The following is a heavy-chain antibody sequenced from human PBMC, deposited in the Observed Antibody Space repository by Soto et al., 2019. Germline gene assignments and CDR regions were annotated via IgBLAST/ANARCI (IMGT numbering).Heavy chain of an antibody. CDR3: ARGQTYYYDSSGINAFDI. CDR1: GGTFSSYT. CDR2: IIPILGIA. J-gene: IGHJ3*02. V-gene: IGHV1-69*02. Sequence: QVQLVQSGAEVKKPGSSVKVSCKASGGTFSSYTISWVRQAPGQGLEWMGRIIPILGIANYAQKFQGRVKINAEKSTSTAYMELSSLRSEDTAVYYCARGQTYYYDSSGINAFDIWGKGTMVTVSS. D-gene: IGHD3-22*01.